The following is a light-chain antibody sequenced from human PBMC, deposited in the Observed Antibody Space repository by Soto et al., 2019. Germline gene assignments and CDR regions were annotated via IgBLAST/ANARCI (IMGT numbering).Light chain of an antibody. V-gene: IGLV2-11*01. CDR2: DVS. CDR1: SSDVGGYSY. J-gene: IGLJ1*01. CDR3: CSYAGSYTYV. Sequence: QSALTQPRSVSGSPGQSVTISCTGTSSDVGGYSYVSWYQQHPDKAPKLVIYDVSKRPSGVPDRFSGSKSGNTASLTISGLQAEDEADYYCCSYAGSYTYVFGTGTKLTVL.